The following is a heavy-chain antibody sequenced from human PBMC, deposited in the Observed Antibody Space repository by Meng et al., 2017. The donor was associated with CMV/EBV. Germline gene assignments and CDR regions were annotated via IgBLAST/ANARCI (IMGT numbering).Heavy chain of an antibody. J-gene: IGHJ3*02. CDR2: IIPILGIA. V-gene: IGHV1-69*02. CDR3: ASYPGYSGDRAFDI. Sequence: SSVTVSCKASGGTFSSYTISWVRQAPGQGLEWMGRIIPILGIANYAQKFQGRVTITADKSTSTAYMELSSLRSEDPAVYYCASYPGYSGDRAFDIWGKGTMVTVSS. D-gene: IGHD6-25*01. CDR1: GGTFSSYT.